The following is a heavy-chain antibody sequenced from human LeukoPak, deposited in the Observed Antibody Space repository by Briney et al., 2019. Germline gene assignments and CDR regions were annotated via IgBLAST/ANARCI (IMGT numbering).Heavy chain of an antibody. D-gene: IGHD3-3*01. Sequence: GGSLRLSCAASGFTFSSYAIHWVRQAPGKGLEWVAVISYDGSKKYYADSVKGRFTISRDNSKNTLYLQMNSLRAEDTAVYYCARDLRFLEWLAGGNYFDYWGQGTLVTVSS. V-gene: IGHV3-30-3*01. CDR1: GFTFSSYA. J-gene: IGHJ4*02. CDR3: ARDLRFLEWLAGGNYFDY. CDR2: ISYDGSKK.